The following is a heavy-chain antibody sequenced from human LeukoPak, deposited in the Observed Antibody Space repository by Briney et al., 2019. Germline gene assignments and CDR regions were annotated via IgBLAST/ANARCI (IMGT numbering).Heavy chain of an antibody. CDR1: GFTFDDYT. CDR2: ISWDGGST. D-gene: IGHD3-16*02. Sequence: GGSLRLSCAASGFTFDDYTMHWVRQAPGKGLEWVSLISWDGGSTYYADSVKGRFTISRDNSKNSLYLQMNSLRTEDTALYYCAGAKQGGPLSYDCWGQGTLVTVSS. V-gene: IGHV3-43*01. J-gene: IGHJ4*02. CDR3: AGAKQGGPLSYDC.